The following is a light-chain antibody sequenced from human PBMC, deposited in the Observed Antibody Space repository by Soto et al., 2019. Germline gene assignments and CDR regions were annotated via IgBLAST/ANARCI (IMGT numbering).Light chain of an antibody. J-gene: IGLJ1*01. V-gene: IGLV2-23*01. CDR2: EGS. CDR1: SSDVGSYNL. CDR3: CSYAGSSTDV. Sequence: QSALTQPASVSGSPGQSITISCTGTSSDVGSYNLVSWYQQHPGKAPKLMIYEGSKRPSGVSNRSSGSKSGNTASLTISGLQAEDEADYYCCSYAGSSTDVFGTGTKVTVL.